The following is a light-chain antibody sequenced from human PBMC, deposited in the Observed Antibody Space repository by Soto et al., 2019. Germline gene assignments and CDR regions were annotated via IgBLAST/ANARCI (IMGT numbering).Light chain of an antibody. Sequence: YPASLPASAGDRATITCRASQGISSHLAWYQQKPGQAPKLLIYAASTLHSGVPPRFSGRGSGTEFSLPTISRLHPYFSASYFHQYYNISARTFGQGTKV. J-gene: IGKJ1*01. V-gene: IGKV1-9*01. CDR1: QGISSH. CDR2: AAS. CDR3: QYYNISART.